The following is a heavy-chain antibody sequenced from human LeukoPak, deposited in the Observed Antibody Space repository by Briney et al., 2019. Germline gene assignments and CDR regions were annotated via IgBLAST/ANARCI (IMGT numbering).Heavy chain of an antibody. D-gene: IGHD3-22*01. V-gene: IGHV3-21*01. Sequence: GGSLRLSCAASGFTFSSYSMNWVRQTSGKGLEWVSSISSDSNYIYYADSVKGRFTISRDNAQNSLYLQMNSLRAEDTAVYYCARDLMWGYYDSSGSYGDDYWGQGTLVTVSS. CDR3: ARDLMWGYYDSSGSYGDDY. J-gene: IGHJ4*02. CDR2: ISSDSNYI. CDR1: GFTFSSYS.